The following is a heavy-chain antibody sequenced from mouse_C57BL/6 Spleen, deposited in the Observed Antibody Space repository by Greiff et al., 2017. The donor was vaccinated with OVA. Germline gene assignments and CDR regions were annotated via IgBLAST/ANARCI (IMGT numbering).Heavy chain of an antibody. CDR3: ARSKELGRYAIDY. Sequence: QVQLQQPGAELVMPGASVKLSCKASGYTFTSYWMHWVKQRPGQGLEWIGEIDPSDSYPNYNQKFTGTSTLTADKSSSPAYMPLSSLTSEDSAVYYCARSKELGRYAIDYWGQGTSVTVSS. J-gene: IGHJ4*01. D-gene: IGHD4-1*01. CDR2: IDPSDSYP. V-gene: IGHV1-69*01. CDR1: GYTFTSYW.